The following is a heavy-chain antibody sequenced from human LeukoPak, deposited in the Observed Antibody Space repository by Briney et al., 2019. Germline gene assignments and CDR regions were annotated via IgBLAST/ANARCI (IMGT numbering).Heavy chain of an antibody. V-gene: IGHV4-4*07. D-gene: IGHD6-19*01. CDR2: IYTSGST. CDR3: AREVESLSSSGWIYYFDY. J-gene: IGHJ4*02. CDR1: GGSISSYY. Sequence: SETLSLTCTVSGGSISSYYWSWIRQPAGKGLEWIGRIYTSGSTNYIPSLKSRVTMSVDTSKNQFSLKLSSVTAADTAVYYCAREVESLSSSGWIYYFDYWGQGTLVTVSS.